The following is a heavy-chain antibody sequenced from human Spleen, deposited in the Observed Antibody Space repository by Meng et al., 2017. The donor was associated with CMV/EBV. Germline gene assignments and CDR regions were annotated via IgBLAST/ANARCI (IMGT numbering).Heavy chain of an antibody. Sequence: SVKVSCKASGGTFSSYAISWVRQAPGQGLEWMGGIIPIFGTANYAQKFQGRVTITTDESTSTAYMELSSLRSEDTAVYYCAKDREYSGSPRASDIWGQGTMVTVSS. CDR2: IIPIFGTA. CDR3: AKDREYSGSPRASDI. J-gene: IGHJ3*02. D-gene: IGHD1-26*01. V-gene: IGHV1-69*05. CDR1: GGTFSSYA.